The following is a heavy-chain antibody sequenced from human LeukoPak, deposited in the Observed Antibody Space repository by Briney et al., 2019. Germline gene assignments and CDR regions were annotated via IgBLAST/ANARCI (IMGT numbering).Heavy chain of an antibody. Sequence: SETLSLTCTVSGDSISSSSYYWGWIRQPPGKGLEWIGSTYYSGSTYYNPSLKSRVTISVDTSKNQFSLKLSSVTAADTAVYYCARHIFRNGFDPWGQGTLVTVSS. CDR1: GDSISSSSYY. D-gene: IGHD3-9*01. CDR3: ARHIFRNGFDP. CDR2: TYYSGST. J-gene: IGHJ5*02. V-gene: IGHV4-39*01.